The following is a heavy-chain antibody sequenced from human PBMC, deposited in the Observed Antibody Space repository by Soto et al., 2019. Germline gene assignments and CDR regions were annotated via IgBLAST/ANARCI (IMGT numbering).Heavy chain of an antibody. CDR2: IVPIFGAT. J-gene: IGHJ6*02. D-gene: IGHD6-19*01. V-gene: IGHV1-69*12. CDR3: ARVEAVAGLYNYHGLDV. CDR1: GGTFSNYA. Sequence: QVQLVQSGAEVKKPGSSVKVSCKVSGGTFSNYAIDWVRLAPGHGLERMGGIVPIFGATYYTQKFQGRATIIADDSTPTAYLEMSSLRSEDTAIYYCARVEAVAGLYNYHGLDVWGQGTAVTVSS.